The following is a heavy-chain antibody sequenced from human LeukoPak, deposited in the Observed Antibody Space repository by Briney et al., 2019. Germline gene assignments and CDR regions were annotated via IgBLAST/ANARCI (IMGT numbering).Heavy chain of an antibody. Sequence: PETLSLTCAVYGESFSGYYWSWIRQPPGKGLEWIGEINHSGSTNYNPSLKSRVTISVDTSKNQFSLKLSSVTAADTAVYYCARLATSIVVVPAATNYGMDVWGQGTTVTVSS. CDR1: GESFSGYY. CDR3: ARLATSIVVVPAATNYGMDV. CDR2: INHSGST. J-gene: IGHJ6*02. D-gene: IGHD2-2*01. V-gene: IGHV4-34*01.